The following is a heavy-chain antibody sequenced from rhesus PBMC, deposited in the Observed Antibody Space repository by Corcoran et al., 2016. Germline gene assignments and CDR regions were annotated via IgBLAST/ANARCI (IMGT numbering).Heavy chain of an antibody. CDR3: ASLASSGVSFEF. Sequence: QVQLQESGPGLVKPSETLSLTCAVSGYSISSGYGWGWIRQPPGKGLEWIGQIYGGSGNTYYNPSPKGRVTFLKDTSKNQFSLKLSSVTAAATAVYYCASLASSGVSFEFWGQGALVTVSS. CDR1: GYSISSGYG. V-gene: IGHV4-127*01. J-gene: IGHJ1*01. CDR2: IYGGSGNT. D-gene: IGHD6-25*01.